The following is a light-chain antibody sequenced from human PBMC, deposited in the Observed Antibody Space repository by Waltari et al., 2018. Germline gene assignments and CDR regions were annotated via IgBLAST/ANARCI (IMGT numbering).Light chain of an antibody. CDR3: QQSDTSSVT. CDR1: QSISSTY. J-gene: IGKJ5*01. CDR2: AAS. V-gene: IGKV3-20*01. Sequence: EIVLTQSPGTLSLSPGERSTLSGTASQSISSTYLAWYQQKPGQAPSLLIYAASSRATGIPDRFSGSGSGTDFTLTINRLEPEDFAVYYCQQSDTSSVTFGQGTRLEIK.